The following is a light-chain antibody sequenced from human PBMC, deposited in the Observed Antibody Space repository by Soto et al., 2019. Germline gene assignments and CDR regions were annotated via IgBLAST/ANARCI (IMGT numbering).Light chain of an antibody. CDR3: HQYYHPTLT. CDR2: AAS. Sequence: DIQMTQSPSSLSASVGDRVTITCRASQSISSYLNWYQQKPGKAPKLLIYAASSLQSGVPSRFSGSGSGTDFTLTISSLQAEDVAVYYCHQYYHPTLTFGGGTKVDIK. CDR1: QSISSY. J-gene: IGKJ4*01. V-gene: IGKV1-39*01.